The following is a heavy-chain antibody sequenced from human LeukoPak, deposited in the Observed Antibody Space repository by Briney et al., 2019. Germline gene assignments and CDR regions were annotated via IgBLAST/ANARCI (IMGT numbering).Heavy chain of an antibody. J-gene: IGHJ4*02. CDR2: INHSGST. V-gene: IGHV4-34*01. CDR1: GGSFSGYY. Sequence: SETLSLTCAVYGGSFSGYYWSWIRQPPGKGLEWIGEINHSGSTNYNPSLKSRVTISVDTSKNQFSLKLSSVTAADTAVYYCARLKAYSSRAEGYWGQGTLVTVSS. D-gene: IGHD6-13*01. CDR3: ARLKAYSSRAEGY.